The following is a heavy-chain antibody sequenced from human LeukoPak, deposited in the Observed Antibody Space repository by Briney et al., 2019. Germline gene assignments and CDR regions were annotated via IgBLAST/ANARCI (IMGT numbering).Heavy chain of an antibody. V-gene: IGHV4-4*02. CDR1: GGSIDITNY. Sequence: SSETLSLTCGVSGGSIDITNYWSWVRQAPGKGLEWIGEIAHDGTTNYSPSLRSRVAMSFDRANNQFSLSLTSVTAADTAVYYCTREDRPYCPFAYWGQGVLVTVSS. CDR3: TREDRPYCPFAY. D-gene: IGHD1-26*01. CDR2: IAHDGTT. J-gene: IGHJ4*02.